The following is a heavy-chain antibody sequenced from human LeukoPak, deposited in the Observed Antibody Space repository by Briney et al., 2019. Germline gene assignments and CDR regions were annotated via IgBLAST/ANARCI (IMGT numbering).Heavy chain of an antibody. Sequence: SETLSLTCAVYGGSFSGYYWSWIRQPPGKGLEWIGEINHSGSTNYNPSLKKRVTISVDTSKNQFSLKLSSVTAADTAVYYCARGQGGWYLARYNWFDPWGQGTLVTVSS. V-gene: IGHV4-34*01. CDR3: ARGQGGWYLARYNWFDP. CDR2: INHSGST. D-gene: IGHD6-19*01. CDR1: GGSFSGYY. J-gene: IGHJ5*02.